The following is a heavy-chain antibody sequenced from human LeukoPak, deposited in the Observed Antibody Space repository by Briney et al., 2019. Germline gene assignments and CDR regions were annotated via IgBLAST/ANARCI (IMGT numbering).Heavy chain of an antibody. J-gene: IGHJ4*02. CDR3: ARSDSTVTTDDYFDY. V-gene: IGHV4-4*07. D-gene: IGHD4-17*01. CDR2: IYTSGST. CDR1: GGSISSYY. Sequence: PSETLSLTCTVSGGSISSYYWSWIRQPAGKGLEWIGRIYTSGSTNYNPSLKSRVTISVDKSKNQFSLKLSSVTAADTAVYYCARSDSTVTTDDYFDYWGQGTLVTVSS.